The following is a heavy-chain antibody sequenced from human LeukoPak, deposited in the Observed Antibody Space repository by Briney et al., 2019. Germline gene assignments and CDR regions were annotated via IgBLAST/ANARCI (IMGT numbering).Heavy chain of an antibody. V-gene: IGHV4-34*01. Sequence: SETLSLTCAVCGGSFSGYYWSWIRQPPGKGLEWIGEINHSGSTNYNPSLKSRVTISVDTSKNQFSLKLSSVTAADTAVYYCARSLYGSGSVWGQGTLVTVSS. D-gene: IGHD3-10*01. CDR3: ARSLYGSGSV. CDR2: INHSGST. J-gene: IGHJ4*02. CDR1: GGSFSGYY.